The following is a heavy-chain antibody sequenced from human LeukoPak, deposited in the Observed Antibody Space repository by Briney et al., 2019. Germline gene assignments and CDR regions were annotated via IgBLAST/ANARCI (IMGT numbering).Heavy chain of an antibody. CDR3: AGGRVYSGYSYGNYYYYMDV. CDR2: MNPNSGST. Sequence: ASVKVSCKASGYTFPSYDINWVRQATGQGLEWVGWMNPNSGSTGYEQKFQGRVTKTRNTSISTAYMELRSLRSEDTAVYYCAGGRVYSGYSYGNYYYYMDVWGKGTTVTVSS. V-gene: IGHV1-8*01. CDR1: GYTFPSYD. J-gene: IGHJ6*03. D-gene: IGHD5-18*01.